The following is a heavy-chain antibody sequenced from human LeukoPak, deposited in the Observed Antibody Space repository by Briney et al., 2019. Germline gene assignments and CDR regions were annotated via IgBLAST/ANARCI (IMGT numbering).Heavy chain of an antibody. V-gene: IGHV3-33*01. CDR2: IWYDGSNE. CDR1: GFTFRSHG. J-gene: IGHJ6*02. CDR3: ARDGQNGSPYATDV. D-gene: IGHD3-10*01. Sequence: GGSLRLSCAASGFTFRSHGMHWVRQAPGKGLEWVAGIWYDGSNEDYADSVKGRFTISRDNSKNTLYLQMNSLRVEDTAVYYCARDGQNGSPYATDVWGQGTSVTVSS.